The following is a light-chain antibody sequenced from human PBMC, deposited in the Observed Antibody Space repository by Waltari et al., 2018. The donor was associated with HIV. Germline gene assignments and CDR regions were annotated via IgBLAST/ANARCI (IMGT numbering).Light chain of an antibody. CDR2: WAS. CDR1: HSLLNSSNHKHY. CDR3: QQYYSTPFT. V-gene: IGKV4-1*01. J-gene: IGKJ3*01. Sequence: DIVMTQSPGSLAVSLCERATINCKSSHSLLNSSNHKHYLAWYQQKPGQPPKLLIYWASTREAAVPDRFSGSGSGTEFALSNSSLQAEDVAVYDCQQYYSTPFTFGPGTKVDSK.